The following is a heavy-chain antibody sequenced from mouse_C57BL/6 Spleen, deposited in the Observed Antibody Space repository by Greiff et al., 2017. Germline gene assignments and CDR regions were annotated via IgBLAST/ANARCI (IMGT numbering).Heavy chain of an antibody. CDR2: IDPENGDT. V-gene: IGHV14-4*01. CDR3: ARSYYDYDGVYYAMDY. J-gene: IGHJ4*01. CDR1: GFNIKDDY. D-gene: IGHD2-4*01. Sequence: VQLQQSGAELVRPGASVKLSCTASGFNIKDDYMHWVKQRPEQGLEWIGWIDPENGDTEYASKFQGKATITADTSSNTAYMQLSSLTTEDSAIYYCARSYYDYDGVYYAMDYWGQGTSVTVSS.